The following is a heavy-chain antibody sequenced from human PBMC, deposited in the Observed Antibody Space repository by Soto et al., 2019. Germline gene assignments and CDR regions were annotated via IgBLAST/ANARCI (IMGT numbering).Heavy chain of an antibody. Sequence: PGGTLGLPIAASGFTFSSYGISLSRQATGKGLEWVSVISYDGSNKYHADSVKGRFTISRDNSKNTLYLQMNSLRAEDTDVYYCARVLGLTGPLGGGYFDYWGQGT. J-gene: IGHJ4*02. CDR3: ARVLGLTGPLGGGYFDY. D-gene: IGHD7-27*01. CDR2: ISYDGSNK. V-gene: IGHV3-30-3*01. CDR1: GFTFSSYG.